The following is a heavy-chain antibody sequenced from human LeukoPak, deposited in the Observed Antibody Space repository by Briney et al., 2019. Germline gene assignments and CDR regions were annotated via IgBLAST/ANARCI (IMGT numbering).Heavy chain of an antibody. CDR3: ARDTRDIAAPPRGYYYYYMDV. D-gene: IGHD6-6*01. CDR2: IYYSGST. V-gene: IGHV4-59*01. Sequence: SETLSLTCTVCGGSISSYYWSWIRQPPGKGLEWIGYIYYSGSTNYNPSLKSRVTISVDTSKNQFSLKLSSVTAADTAVYYCARDTRDIAAPPRGYYYYYMDVWGKGTTVTVSS. J-gene: IGHJ6*03. CDR1: GGSISSYY.